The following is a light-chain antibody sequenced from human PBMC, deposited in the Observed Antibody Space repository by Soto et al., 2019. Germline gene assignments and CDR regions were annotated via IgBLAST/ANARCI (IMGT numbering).Light chain of an antibody. CDR2: TAS. V-gene: IGKV3-20*01. Sequence: EIVMTQSPATLSVSPGERATLSCRASQSVTSNLAWYQQKRGQAPRLLIHTASSRATGIPDRFSGSGSGTDFTLTISRLEPEDFAVYYCQQYGSSPQTFGQGTKVDI. CDR3: QQYGSSPQT. J-gene: IGKJ1*01. CDR1: QSVTSN.